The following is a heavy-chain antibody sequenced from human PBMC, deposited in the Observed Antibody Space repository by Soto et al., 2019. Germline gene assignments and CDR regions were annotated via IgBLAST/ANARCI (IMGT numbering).Heavy chain of an antibody. CDR2: INTDGSRA. J-gene: IGHJ5*02. Sequence: EVQLVESGGDLVQPGGSLRLSCAASGFTFSNYWMHWVRQAPGKGLMWVSRINTDGSRATYADSVQGRFGISRDNAKNTVYLQMNSLRAEDTAVYYCARVKLGSYDWVDPWGKGTLVTVSS. CDR3: ARVKLGSYDWVDP. CDR1: GFTFSNYW. D-gene: IGHD3-16*01. V-gene: IGHV3-74*01.